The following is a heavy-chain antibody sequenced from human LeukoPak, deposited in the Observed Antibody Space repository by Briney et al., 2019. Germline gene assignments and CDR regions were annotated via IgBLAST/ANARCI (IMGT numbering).Heavy chain of an antibody. CDR2: ISSSISYI. J-gene: IGHJ4*02. D-gene: IGHD4-23*01. CDR3: ARARLRWERYFDY. Sequence: GGSLRLSCAASGFTFSSYSMNWDRQAPGKGLEWVSSISSSISYIYYADSVKGRFTISRDNAKNSLYLQMNSLRAEDTAVYYCARARLRWERYFDYWGQGTLVTVSS. V-gene: IGHV3-21*01. CDR1: GFTFSSYS.